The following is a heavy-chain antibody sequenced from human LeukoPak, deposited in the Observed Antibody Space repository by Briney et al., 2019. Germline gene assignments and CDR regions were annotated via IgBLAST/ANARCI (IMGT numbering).Heavy chain of an antibody. V-gene: IGHV1-8*01. Sequence: ASVKVSCKASGYTFTSYDINWVRQATGQGLEWMGWMNPNSGNTGYAQKFQGRVTMTRNTSISTAYMELSSLRSEGTAVYYCARGGSYSIYYYYYGMDVWGQGTTVTVSS. CDR1: GYTFTSYD. J-gene: IGHJ6*02. CDR3: ARGGSYSIYYYYYGMDV. D-gene: IGHD1-26*01. CDR2: MNPNSGNT.